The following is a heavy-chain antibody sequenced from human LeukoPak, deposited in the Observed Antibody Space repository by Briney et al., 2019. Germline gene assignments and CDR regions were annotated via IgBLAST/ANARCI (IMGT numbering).Heavy chain of an antibody. D-gene: IGHD3-3*01. Sequence: GGSLRLSCAASGFTFSGFWMHWVRQAPGKGQVWISRLHSDGSNTDYADSVKGRFTISRDNAKNTLYLQMNSLSAEDTAVYYCAKAMAGFLEWLTGPFDYWGQGTLVTVSS. CDR3: AKAMAGFLEWLTGPFDY. V-gene: IGHV3-74*01. J-gene: IGHJ4*02. CDR1: GFTFSGFW. CDR2: LHSDGSNT.